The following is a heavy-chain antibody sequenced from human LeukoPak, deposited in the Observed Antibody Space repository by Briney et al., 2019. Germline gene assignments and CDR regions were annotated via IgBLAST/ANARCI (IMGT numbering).Heavy chain of an antibody. CDR3: ARHGRGSRSPNAFDI. D-gene: IGHD3-10*01. Sequence: GESLKISCKGSGYSFTTYWIGWVRQMPGKGLEWMGIIYPGDSDTRYSPSFQGQVTISADKSIITAYLQWSSLKASDTAMYYCARHGRGSRSPNAFDIWGQGTMVTVSS. CDR2: IYPGDSDT. V-gene: IGHV5-51*01. J-gene: IGHJ3*02. CDR1: GYSFTTYW.